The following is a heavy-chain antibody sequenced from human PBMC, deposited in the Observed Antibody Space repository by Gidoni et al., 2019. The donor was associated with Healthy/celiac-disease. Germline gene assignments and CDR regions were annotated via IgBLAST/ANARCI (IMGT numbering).Heavy chain of an antibody. V-gene: IGHV4-39*01. CDR3: ARAYGDYYYYYGMDV. CDR1: GGSISSSSYY. Sequence: QLQLQESGPGLVKPSATLSLTCTVSGGSISSSSYYWGWIRQPPGKGLEWIGSIYYSGSTYYNPSLKSRVTISVDTSKNQFSLKLSSVTAADTAVYYCARAYGDYYYYYGMDVWGQGTTVTVSS. CDR2: IYYSGST. J-gene: IGHJ6*02. D-gene: IGHD4-17*01.